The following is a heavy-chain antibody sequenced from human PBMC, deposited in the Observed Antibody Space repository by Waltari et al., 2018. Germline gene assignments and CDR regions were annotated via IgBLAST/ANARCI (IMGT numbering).Heavy chain of an antibody. J-gene: IGHJ3*02. CDR3: ARDWGYCTGGVCPWGAFDI. CDR1: GFTFSSYA. CDR2: ISYDGSNK. V-gene: IGHV3-30-3*01. Sequence: QVQLVESGGGVVQPGRSLRLSCAASGFTFSSYAMHWVRQAPGTGLEWVAVISYDGSNKYYADSVKGRFTISRDNSKNTLYLQMNSLRAEDTAVYYCARDWGYCTGGVCPWGAFDIWGQGTMVTVSS. D-gene: IGHD2-8*02.